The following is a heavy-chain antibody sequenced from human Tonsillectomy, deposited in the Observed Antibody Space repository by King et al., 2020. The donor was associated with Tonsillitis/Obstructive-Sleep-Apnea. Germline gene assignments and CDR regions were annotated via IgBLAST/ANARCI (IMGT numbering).Heavy chain of an antibody. CDR2: IYSVDSST. J-gene: IGHJ3*02. Sequence: VQLLESGAEVKKPGESLKISCKGSGYSFTNYWICLVLQMPGKCLECVGNIYSVDSSTRYSPSFQVQVTISADKSISTAYLQWSSLKASDTAMYYCARPTSVTTSYQTDAFDIWGQGTMVTVSS. CDR3: ARPTSVTTSYQTDAFDI. CDR1: GYSFTNYW. D-gene: IGHD4-17*01. V-gene: IGHV5-51*01.